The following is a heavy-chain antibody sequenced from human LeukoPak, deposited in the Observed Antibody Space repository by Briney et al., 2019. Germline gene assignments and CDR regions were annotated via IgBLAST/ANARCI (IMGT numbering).Heavy chain of an antibody. CDR1: GFTFSTYW. J-gene: IGHJ4*02. CDR2: IKTDGSEK. D-gene: IGHD3-10*01. Sequence: GGSLRLSCAASGFTFSTYWMSWVRQAPGKGLEWVANIKTDGSEKYYVDSAKGRFTISRDNAKNSLYLQMNSLRAEDTAVYYCARDWNGSGSPNDFWGQGTLVTVSS. V-gene: IGHV3-7*01. CDR3: ARDWNGSGSPNDF.